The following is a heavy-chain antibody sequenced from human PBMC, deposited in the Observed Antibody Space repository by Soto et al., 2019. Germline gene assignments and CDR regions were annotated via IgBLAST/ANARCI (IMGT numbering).Heavy chain of an antibody. V-gene: IGHV3-23*01. CDR3: TKASSDRHHMDV. CDR2: ITDTGGDT. CDR1: GFTFSNFV. Sequence: EVQLLESGGGLVQPGGSLRLSCAASGFTFSNFVMRWVRQTPEKGLEWVSTITDTGGDTYYTDSVKGRFTISRDNSKNTLYLQMTSLRAEDTALYYCTKASSDRHHMDVWGQGTTVTVSS. J-gene: IGHJ6*02.